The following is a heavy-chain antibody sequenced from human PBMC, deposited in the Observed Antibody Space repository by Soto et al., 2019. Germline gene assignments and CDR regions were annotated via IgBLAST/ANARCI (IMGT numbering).Heavy chain of an antibody. V-gene: IGHV3-23*01. CDR1: GFTFSSYA. J-gene: IGHJ6*03. CDR3: AKGRGFEVVVAATQGPYYYYYMDV. D-gene: IGHD2-15*01. Sequence: PGGSLRLSCAASGFTFSSYAMSWVRQAPGKGLEWVSAISGSGGSTYYADSVKGRFTISRDNSKNTLYLQMNSLRAEDTAVYYCAKGRGFEVVVAATQGPYYYYYMDVWGKGTTVTVAS. CDR2: ISGSGGST.